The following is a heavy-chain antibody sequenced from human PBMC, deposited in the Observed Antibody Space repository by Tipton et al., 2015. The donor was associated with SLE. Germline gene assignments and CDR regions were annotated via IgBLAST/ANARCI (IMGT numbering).Heavy chain of an antibody. D-gene: IGHD6-19*01. CDR2: MYPNSGNT. CDR1: GNTFTTYD. Sequence: QLVQSGAEVKKPGASVKVSCKASGNTFTTYDINWVRQATGQGLEWMGWMYPNSGNTGYAQKFQGRVAMTRNTSISTAYMELSSLTSEDTAVYFCANLAVTGQDYWGQGTLVTVSS. J-gene: IGHJ4*02. CDR3: ANLAVTGQDY. V-gene: IGHV1-8*01.